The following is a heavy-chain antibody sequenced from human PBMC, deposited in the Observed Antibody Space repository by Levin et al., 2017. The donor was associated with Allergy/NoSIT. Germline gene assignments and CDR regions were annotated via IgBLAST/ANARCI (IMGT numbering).Heavy chain of an antibody. D-gene: IGHD3-22*01. Sequence: GESLKISCAASGFTFSSYSMNWVRQAPGKGLEWVSYISSSSSTIYYADSVKGRFTISRDNAKNSLYLQMNSLRDEDTAVYYCARALVFTYYYDSSGSQSADYWGQGTLVTVSS. V-gene: IGHV3-48*02. CDR1: GFTFSSYS. CDR2: ISSSSSTI. J-gene: IGHJ4*02. CDR3: ARALVFTYYYDSSGSQSADY.